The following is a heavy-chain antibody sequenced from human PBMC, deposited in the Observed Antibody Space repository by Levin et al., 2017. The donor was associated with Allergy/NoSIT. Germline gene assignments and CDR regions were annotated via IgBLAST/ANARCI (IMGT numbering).Heavy chain of an antibody. CDR3: ARELRSGD. D-gene: IGHD2-21*01. CDR1: GFTFSPYW. Sequence: LSLTCAASGFTFSPYWMHWVRQAPGMGLVWVSSIKIADTRTFYADSVKGRFTISRDNAKNTLYLQMNILRPEDTAMYYCARELRSGDWGQGTLVTVSS. V-gene: IGHV3-74*01. J-gene: IGHJ4*02. CDR2: IKIADTRT.